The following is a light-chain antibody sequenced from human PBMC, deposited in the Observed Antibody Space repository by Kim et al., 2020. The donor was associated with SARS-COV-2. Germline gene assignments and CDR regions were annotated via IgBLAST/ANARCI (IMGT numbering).Light chain of an antibody. CDR1: RSVSSN. CDR2: GAP. CDR3: QQDNNWPSYT. Sequence: VSPGERATLSGRASRSVSSNLAWYQQKPGQAPRLLIYGAPTRATGIPARFSGSGSGTEFTLTISSLQSEDFAVYYCQQDNNWPSYTFDQGTKLEI. J-gene: IGKJ2*01. V-gene: IGKV3-15*01.